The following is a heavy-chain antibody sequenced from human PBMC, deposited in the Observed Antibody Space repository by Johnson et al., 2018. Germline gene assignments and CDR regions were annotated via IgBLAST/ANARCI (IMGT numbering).Heavy chain of an antibody. J-gene: IGHJ6*04. Sequence: VQLVQSGGDLVQPGGSLRLSCTASGFTFTTYWMTWVRQPPGKGLEWVANIKQDGSEQYYVDSLGGRFTISRDNAKNTLYLQMNSLRVEDTAVYYGAKDLPARQLVGYMDVWGKGTTVTVSS. V-gene: IGHV3-7*03. D-gene: IGHD6-6*01. CDR1: GFTFTTYW. CDR3: AKDLPARQLVGYMDV. CDR2: IKQDGSEQ.